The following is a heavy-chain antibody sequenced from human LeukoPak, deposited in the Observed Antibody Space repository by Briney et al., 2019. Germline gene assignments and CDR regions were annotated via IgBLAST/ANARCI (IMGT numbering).Heavy chain of an antibody. V-gene: IGHV3-43*02. CDR2: ISGDGGST. J-gene: IGHJ4*02. Sequence: GGSLRLSCAASGFTCDDYAMHWVRQAPGKGLEWVSLISGDGGSTYYADSVKGRFTISRDNSKNSLYLQMNSLRTEDTALYYCAKGGYSSSWYNYWGQGTLVTVSS. D-gene: IGHD6-13*01. CDR3: AKGGYSSSWYNY. CDR1: GFTCDDYA.